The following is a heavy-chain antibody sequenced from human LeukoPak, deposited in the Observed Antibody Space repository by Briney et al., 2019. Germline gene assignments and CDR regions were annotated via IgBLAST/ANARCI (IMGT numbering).Heavy chain of an antibody. D-gene: IGHD6-19*01. CDR1: GGSISSYY. Sequence: SETLSLTCTVSGGSISSYYWSWIRQPPGKGLEWIGYIYYSGSTNYNPSLKSRVTISVDTSKNQFSLKLSSVAAADTAVYYCARQGSGSARDWGQGTLVTVSS. J-gene: IGHJ4*02. CDR3: ARQGSGSARD. V-gene: IGHV4-59*08. CDR2: IYYSGST.